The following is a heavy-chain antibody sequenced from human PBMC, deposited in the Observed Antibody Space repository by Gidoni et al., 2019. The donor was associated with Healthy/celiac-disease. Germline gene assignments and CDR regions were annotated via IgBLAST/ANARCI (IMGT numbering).Heavy chain of an antibody. CDR1: GFTVSSYW. J-gene: IGHJ4*02. V-gene: IGHV3-7*01. CDR3: ARDTGSLASGGYYFDY. D-gene: IGHD1-26*01. Sequence: EVQLVESGGGLVQPGGPLRLSCAASGFTVSSYWMGWGRQAPGKGLEWVANIKQDGSGKYYVDSVKGRFTISRDNAKNSLYLQMNSLRAEDTAVYYCARDTGSLASGGYYFDYWGQGTLVTVSS. CDR2: IKQDGSGK.